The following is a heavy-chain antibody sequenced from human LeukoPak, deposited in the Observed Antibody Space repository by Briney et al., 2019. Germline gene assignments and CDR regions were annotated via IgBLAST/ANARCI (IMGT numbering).Heavy chain of an antibody. CDR3: AKGVGATFDAFDI. CDR1: GFTFDDYA. D-gene: IGHD1-26*01. Sequence: GRSLRLSCAASGFTFDDYAMHWVRQAPAKGLEWVSGISWNSGSIGYADSVKGRFTISRDNAKNSLYLQMNSLRAEDTALYYCAKGVGATFDAFDIWGQGTMVTVSS. CDR2: ISWNSGSI. V-gene: IGHV3-9*01. J-gene: IGHJ3*02.